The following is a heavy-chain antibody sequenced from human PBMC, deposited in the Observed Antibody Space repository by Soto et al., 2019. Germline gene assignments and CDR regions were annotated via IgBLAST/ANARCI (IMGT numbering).Heavy chain of an antibody. CDR2: IDPSDSYT. D-gene: IGHD1-26*01. CDR1: GYSFTSYW. Sequence: GESLKISCKGSGYSFTSYWISWVRRMPGKGLEWMGRIDPSDSYTNYSPSFQGHVTISADKSISTAYLQWSSLKASDTAMYYCARLYSGSYSSLYYFDYWGQGTMVTVSS. V-gene: IGHV5-10-1*01. J-gene: IGHJ4*02. CDR3: ARLYSGSYSSLYYFDY.